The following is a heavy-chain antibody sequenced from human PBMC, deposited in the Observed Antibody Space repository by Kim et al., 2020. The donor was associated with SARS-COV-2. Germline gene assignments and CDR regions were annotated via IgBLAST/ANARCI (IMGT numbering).Heavy chain of an antibody. Sequence: GGSLRLSCAASGFTFSSYDMSWVRQAPGKGLEWVSTISGSGVRTFYTDSVKGRFTISRDNSKNTLYLQMNSLTAEDTAVYYCAKSLTSGTRFDYWGPGTVVTVSS. J-gene: IGHJ4*02. V-gene: IGHV3-23*01. D-gene: IGHD3-10*01. CDR3: AKSLTSGTRFDY. CDR1: GFTFSSYD. CDR2: ISGSGVRT.